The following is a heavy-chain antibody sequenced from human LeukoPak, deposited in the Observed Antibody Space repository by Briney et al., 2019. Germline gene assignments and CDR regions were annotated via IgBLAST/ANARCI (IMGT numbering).Heavy chain of an antibody. Sequence: GGSLRLSCAASGFTFTSYSMNWVRQAPGKGLEWVSTISGGGGSTYYADSVKGRFTISRDNSKNKLYLQVNSLRAEDTAVYYCAKGGKWDVTPFDYWGQGTLVTVSS. V-gene: IGHV3-23*01. CDR3: AKGGKWDVTPFDY. J-gene: IGHJ4*02. CDR2: ISGGGGST. D-gene: IGHD1-26*01. CDR1: GFTFTSYS.